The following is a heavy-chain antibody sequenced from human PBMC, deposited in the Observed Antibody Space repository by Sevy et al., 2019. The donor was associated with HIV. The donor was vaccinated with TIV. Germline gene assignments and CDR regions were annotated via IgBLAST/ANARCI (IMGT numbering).Heavy chain of an antibody. D-gene: IGHD4-17*01. CDR3: ARDRRNYGGQYFDY. V-gene: IGHV3-11*06. J-gene: IGHJ4*02. Sequence: GGSLRLSCAASGFTFSDYYMSWIRQAPGKGLEWVSYIGSGSSYTNYADSVKGRFTISRDNAKNSLYLQLHSLSAEDTAIYYCARDRRNYGGQYFDYWGQGTPVTVSS. CDR2: IGSGSSYT. CDR1: GFTFSDYY.